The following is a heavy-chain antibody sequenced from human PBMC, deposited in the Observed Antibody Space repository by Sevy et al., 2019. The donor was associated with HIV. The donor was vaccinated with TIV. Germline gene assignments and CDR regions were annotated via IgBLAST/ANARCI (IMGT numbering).Heavy chain of an antibody. V-gene: IGHV3-30*18. Sequence: GGSLRLSCAASGFTFSSYGMHWVRQAPGKGLEWVAVISYDGSNKYYADSVKGRFTISRDNSKNTLYLQMNSLRAEDTAVYYCAKGGVEMAKILYYWGQGTLVTVSS. CDR2: ISYDGSNK. J-gene: IGHJ4*02. CDR3: AKGGVEMAKILYY. D-gene: IGHD5-12*01. CDR1: GFTFSSYG.